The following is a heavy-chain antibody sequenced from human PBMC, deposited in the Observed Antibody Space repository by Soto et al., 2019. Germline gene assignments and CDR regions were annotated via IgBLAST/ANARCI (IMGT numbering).Heavy chain of an antibody. CDR1: GFTFSSYA. V-gene: IGHV3-23*01. CDR2: ISGSGGTT. J-gene: IGHJ1*01. CDR3: AGSSGYSIGYFQH. Sequence: GGSLRLSCAASGFTFSSYAMIWVRQAPGKGLEWVSAISGSGGTTYYADSVKGRFTISRDNSRNTLYLQMDSLRAEDTAVYYCAGSSGYSIGYFQHWGQGTLVTVSS. D-gene: IGHD3-22*01.